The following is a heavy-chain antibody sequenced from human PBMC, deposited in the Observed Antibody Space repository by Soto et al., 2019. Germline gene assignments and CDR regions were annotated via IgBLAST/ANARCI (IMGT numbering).Heavy chain of an antibody. CDR3: ARDAGFLEWFDAFDI. V-gene: IGHV4-4*07. CDR1: GGSISSYY. D-gene: IGHD3-3*01. J-gene: IGHJ3*02. CDR2: IYTSGST. Sequence: EPPSLTCTGPGGSISSYYWSWIRQPAGKGLEWIGRIYTSGSTNYNPSLKSRVTMSVDTSKHQFSLKLSSVTAADTAVYYCARDAGFLEWFDAFDIWGQGTMVTVSS.